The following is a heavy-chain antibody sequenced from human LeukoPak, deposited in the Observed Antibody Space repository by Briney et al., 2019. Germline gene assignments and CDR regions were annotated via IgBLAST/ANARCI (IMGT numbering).Heavy chain of an antibody. D-gene: IGHD1-26*01. CDR2: INPSGGTT. V-gene: IGHV1-46*01. J-gene: IGHJ4*02. CDR3: AREPRPVGATSFGYYFDY. Sequence: ASVEVSCKASGYTFTSYYIHWVRQAPGQGLEWMGIINPSGGTTVYAQNFQGRVIMTRDTSTSTVHMDLSSLRSEDAAVYYCAREPRPVGATSFGYYFDYWGQGTLVTVSS. CDR1: GYTFTSYY.